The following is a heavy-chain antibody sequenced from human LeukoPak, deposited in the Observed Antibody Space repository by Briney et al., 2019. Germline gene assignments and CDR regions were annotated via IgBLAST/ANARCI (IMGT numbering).Heavy chain of an antibody. Sequence: ASXXVSCKASGYTFSSYGISWVRQAPGQGLEWMGWISAYNGNTNYAEKLQGRVTMTTDTSTTTAYMELRSLRSDDTAVYYCARVGYCSSTSCYPYYFDYWGQGALVTVSS. D-gene: IGHD2-2*03. CDR2: ISAYNGNT. V-gene: IGHV1-18*01. J-gene: IGHJ4*02. CDR3: ARVGYCSSTSCYPYYFDY. CDR1: GYTFSSYG.